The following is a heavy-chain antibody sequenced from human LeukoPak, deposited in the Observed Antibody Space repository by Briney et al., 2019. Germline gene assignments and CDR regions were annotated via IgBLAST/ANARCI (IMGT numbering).Heavy chain of an antibody. CDR3: TSVVT. Sequence: PGGSLRLSCAASGFTFSNAWMSWVRQAPGKGLEWVGRIKSKTDDGTADYSAPVKGRSTISRDDSKNTLYLQMNSLKNEDTAMYYCTSVVTWGQGTLVTVSS. J-gene: IGHJ5*02. V-gene: IGHV3-15*01. CDR2: IKSKTDDGTA. CDR1: GFTFSNAW.